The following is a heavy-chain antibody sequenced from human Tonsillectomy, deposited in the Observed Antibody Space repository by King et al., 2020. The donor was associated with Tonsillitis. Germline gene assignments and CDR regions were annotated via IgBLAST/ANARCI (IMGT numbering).Heavy chain of an antibody. CDR1: GGSISSNSYY. J-gene: IGHJ5*02. V-gene: IGHV4-39*01. D-gene: IGHD3-10*01. Sequence: LQLQESGPGLVNPSETLSLTCTVSGGSISSNSYYWGWIRQPPGKGLEWIATIYYSGNTYYNPSLKSRVTISVDTSKNQFSLKLSSVTAADTAVYYCARPLYFYGSGSYPWFDPWGQGTLVTVSS. CDR3: ARPLYFYGSGSYPWFDP. CDR2: IYYSGNT.